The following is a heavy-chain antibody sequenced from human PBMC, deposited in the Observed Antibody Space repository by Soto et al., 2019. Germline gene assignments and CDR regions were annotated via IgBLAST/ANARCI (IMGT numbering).Heavy chain of an antibody. V-gene: IGHV1-2*02. CDR2: INPNSGGT. D-gene: IGHD4-4*01. CDR1: GYTFTGYY. Sequence: ASVKFSCKASGYTFTGYYMHWVRQAPGQGLEWMGWINPNSGGTNYAQKFQGRVTMTRDTSISTAYMELSRLRSDDTAVYYCARDPTTAYYYYGMDVWGQGTTVTV. J-gene: IGHJ6*02. CDR3: ARDPTTAYYYYGMDV.